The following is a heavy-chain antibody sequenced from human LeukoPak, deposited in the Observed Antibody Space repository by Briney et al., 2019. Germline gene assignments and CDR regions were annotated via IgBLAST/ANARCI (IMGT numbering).Heavy chain of an antibody. CDR2: IYTSGST. CDR1: GGSISSYY. CDR3: ARDGTVTTNYYYYGIDV. D-gene: IGHD4-17*01. J-gene: IGHJ6*02. Sequence: SETLSLTCTVSGGSISSYYWSWIRQPAGKGLEWIGRIYTSGSTNYNPSLKSRVTMSVDTSKNQFSLKLSSVTAADTAVYYCARDGTVTTNYYYYGIDVWGQGTTVTVSS. V-gene: IGHV4-4*07.